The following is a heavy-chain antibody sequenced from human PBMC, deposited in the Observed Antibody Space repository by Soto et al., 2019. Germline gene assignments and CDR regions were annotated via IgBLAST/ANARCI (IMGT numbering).Heavy chain of an antibody. D-gene: IGHD3-10*01. CDR2: IIPIFGTA. CDR3: ARARGGDGSGIYSVRDAFDI. J-gene: IGHJ3*02. Sequence: SVKVSCKASGGTFSSYAISWVRQAPGQGLEWMGGIIPIFGTANYAQKFQGRVTITADKSTSTAYMELSSLRSEDTAVYYCARARGGDGSGIYSVRDAFDIWGQGTMVT. CDR1: GGTFSSYA. V-gene: IGHV1-69*06.